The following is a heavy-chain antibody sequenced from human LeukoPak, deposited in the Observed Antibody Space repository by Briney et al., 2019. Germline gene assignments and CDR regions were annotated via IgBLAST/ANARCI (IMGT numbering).Heavy chain of an antibody. CDR1: GFTFSSYA. CDR3: ANAGPRYSWFDP. CDR2: ISGSGGST. Sequence: GGSLRLSCAASGFTFSSYAMSWVRQAPGKGLEWVSAISGSGGSTYYADSVKGRFTISRDNSKNTLYLQMSSLRAEDTAVYYFANAGPRYSWFDPWGQGTLVTVSS. J-gene: IGHJ5*02. V-gene: IGHV3-23*01.